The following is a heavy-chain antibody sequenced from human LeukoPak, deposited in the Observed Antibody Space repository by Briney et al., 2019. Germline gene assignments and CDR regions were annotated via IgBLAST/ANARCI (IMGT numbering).Heavy chain of an antibody. J-gene: IGHJ6*03. CDR2: MNPNSGNT. D-gene: IGHD6-19*01. Sequence: GSLKVSCKASGYTFTSYDICWGRQATGQGRECMGWMNPNSGNTGYAQKFQGRVTITRNTSISTAYMELSSLRSEDTAVYYCARGRRYSSGWYYYYYYMDVWGKGTTVTVSS. V-gene: IGHV1-8*02. CDR3: ARGRRYSSGWYYYYYYMDV. CDR1: GYTFTSYD.